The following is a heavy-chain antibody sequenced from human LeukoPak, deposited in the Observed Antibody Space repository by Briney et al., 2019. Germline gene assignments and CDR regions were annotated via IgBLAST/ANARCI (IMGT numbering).Heavy chain of an antibody. J-gene: IGHJ5*01. V-gene: IGHV3-20*04. D-gene: IGHD3-9*01. CDR1: GFTFDDYG. Sequence: VGSLRLSCAASGFTFDDYGMSWVRQAPGKGLEWVSGINSNGGSTGYADSVKGRFTISRDNAKNSLYLQMNSLRAEDTALYYCARVDDISFDRWFDSWGQGTLVTVSS. CDR2: INSNGGST. CDR3: ARVDDISFDRWFDS.